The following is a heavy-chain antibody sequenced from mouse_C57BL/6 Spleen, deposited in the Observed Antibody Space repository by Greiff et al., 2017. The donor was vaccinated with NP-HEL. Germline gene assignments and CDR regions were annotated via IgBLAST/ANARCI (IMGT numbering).Heavy chain of an antibody. V-gene: IGHV1-59*01. CDR3: ARRIPYYYGSSYAMDY. J-gene: IGHJ4*01. CDR2: IDPSDSYT. CDR1: GYTFTSYW. Sequence: QVQLQQPGAELVRPGTSVKLSCKASGYTFTSYWMHWVKQRPGQGLEWIGVIDPSDSYTNYNQKFKGKATLTVDTSSSTAYIQLSSLTSEDSAVYYCARRIPYYYGSSYAMDYWGQGTSVTVSS. D-gene: IGHD1-1*01.